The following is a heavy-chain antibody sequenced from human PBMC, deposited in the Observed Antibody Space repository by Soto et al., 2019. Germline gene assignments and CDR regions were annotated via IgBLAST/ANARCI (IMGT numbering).Heavy chain of an antibody. CDR2: ISSSGSHT. D-gene: IGHD6-13*01. CDR1: GFTFSDFY. CDR3: ARVGSTSAAGVLDY. J-gene: IGHJ4*02. Sequence: TGGSLRLFCAASGFTFSDFYMSWIRQAPGKGLEWVSYISSSGSHTPYADSVKGRFTISRDNAKNSVYLQMNSLRAEDTAVYYCARVGSTSAAGVLDYRGQGTLVTVSS. V-gene: IGHV3-11*06.